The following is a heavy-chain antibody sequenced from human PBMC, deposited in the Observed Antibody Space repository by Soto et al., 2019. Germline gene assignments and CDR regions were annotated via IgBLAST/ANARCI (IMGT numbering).Heavy chain of an antibody. CDR3: ARGSLITSGGGDWFDP. V-gene: IGHV4-59*01. J-gene: IGHJ5*02. Sequence: QVQLQESGPGLVKPSETLSLTCTVSGGSISSYYWSWIRQPPGKELEWIGCIYSSGSTNYNPSPKSRVTISVDTSKNQFSLKLTSVTAADTAVYYCARGSLITSGGGDWFDPWGQGTLVTVSS. CDR1: GGSISSYY. CDR2: IYSSGST. D-gene: IGHD1-26*01.